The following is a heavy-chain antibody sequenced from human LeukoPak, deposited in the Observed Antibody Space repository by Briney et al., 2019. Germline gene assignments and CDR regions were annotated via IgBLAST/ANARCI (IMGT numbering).Heavy chain of an antibody. D-gene: IGHD3-10*01. CDR2: IYTSGST. V-gene: IGHV4-61*02. Sequence: SQTLSLTCTVSGGSISSGSYYWSWIRQPAGKGLEWIGRIYTSGSTNYNPSLKSRVTISVDTSKNQFSLKLSSVTAADTAVYYCAREDLQGVIINFAFDIWGQGTMVTVSS. CDR3: AREDLQGVIINFAFDI. CDR1: GGSISSGSYY. J-gene: IGHJ3*02.